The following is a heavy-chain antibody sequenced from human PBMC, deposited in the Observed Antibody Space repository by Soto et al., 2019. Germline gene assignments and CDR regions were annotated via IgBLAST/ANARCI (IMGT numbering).Heavy chain of an antibody. D-gene: IGHD2-2*01. J-gene: IGHJ5*02. Sequence: QVQLVQSGAEVKKPGASVKVSCKVSGYTLTELSMHWARQAPGKGLEWMGGFDPEDGETIYAQKFQGRVTMTEDTSTDTAYMELSSLRSEDTAVYYCATDSPKYCSSTSCFKWGWFDPWGQGTLVTVSS. CDR3: ATDSPKYCSSTSCFKWGWFDP. CDR1: GYTLTELS. CDR2: FDPEDGET. V-gene: IGHV1-24*01.